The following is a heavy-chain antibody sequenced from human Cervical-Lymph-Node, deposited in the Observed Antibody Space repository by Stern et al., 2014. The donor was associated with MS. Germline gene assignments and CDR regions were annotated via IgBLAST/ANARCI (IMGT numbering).Heavy chain of an antibody. Sequence: QITLKESGPTLVKATQPLTLTCTFSGFALRNSGVSVAWIRQPPGKALEWLAVIYWDDEKRYSPSLKSRLSITKDASESQVVLTMTNMDPVDTATYYCTHSLHGDYYDAFDTWGQGTMVTSL. D-gene: IGHD4-17*01. CDR2: IYWDDEK. CDR1: GFALRNSGVS. V-gene: IGHV2-5*02. CDR3: THSLHGDYYDAFDT. J-gene: IGHJ3*02.